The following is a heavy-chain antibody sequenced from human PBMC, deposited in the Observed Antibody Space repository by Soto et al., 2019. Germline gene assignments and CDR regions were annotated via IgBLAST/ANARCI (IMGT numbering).Heavy chain of an antibody. V-gene: IGHV4-59*01. D-gene: IGHD1-26*01. CDR1: GGSINSYY. Sequence: SETLCLTCTVSGGSINSYYWSWIRQPPGKGLEWIGYIYYSGSTNYNPSLKSRGTISVDTSKNQFSLKLSSVTAADTAVYYCARRYGGNFDYWGQGTLVTVSS. J-gene: IGHJ4*02. CDR2: IYYSGST. CDR3: ARRYGGNFDY.